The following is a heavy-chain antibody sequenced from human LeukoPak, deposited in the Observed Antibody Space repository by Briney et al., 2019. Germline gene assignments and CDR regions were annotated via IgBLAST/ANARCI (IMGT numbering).Heavy chain of an antibody. V-gene: IGHV3-11*04. CDR2: ISSSGSTI. CDR3: ARGSSGSGSYAYYYMDV. Sequence: KTGGSLRLSCAASGFTFSDYYMSWIRQAPGKGLEWVSYISSSGSTIYYADYVKGRFTISRDNTKNSLYLQMNSLRAEDTAVYYCARGSSGSGSYAYYYMDVWGKGTTVTVSS. CDR1: GFTFSDYY. J-gene: IGHJ6*03. D-gene: IGHD3-10*01.